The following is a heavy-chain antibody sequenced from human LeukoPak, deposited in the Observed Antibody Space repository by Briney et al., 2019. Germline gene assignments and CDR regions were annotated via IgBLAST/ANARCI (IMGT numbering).Heavy chain of an antibody. V-gene: IGHV4-30-4*01. CDR2: IYYSGST. CDR3: ARARLQFLEWLLLEGDWFDP. Sequence: NPSETLSLTCTVSGGSISSGDYYWSWIRQPPGKGLEWIGYIYYSGSTYYNPSLKSRVTISVDTSKNQFSLKLSSVTAADTAVYYCARARLQFLEWLLLEGDWFDPWGQGTLVTVSS. J-gene: IGHJ5*02. CDR1: GGSISSGDYY. D-gene: IGHD3-3*01.